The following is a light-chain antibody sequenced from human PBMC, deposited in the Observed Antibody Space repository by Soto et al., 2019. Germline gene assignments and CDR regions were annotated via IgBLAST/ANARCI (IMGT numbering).Light chain of an antibody. CDR1: SSDVGSYNL. CDR2: EGN. J-gene: IGLJ3*02. CDR3: CSYAVSSTWV. Sequence: QSALTQPASVSGSPGQSITISCTGTSSDVGSYNLVSWYQQHPGKAPKLMIYEGNERPSGVSNRFSGSKSGNTASLTISGLQAEDEADYYCCSYAVSSTWVFGGGTKVTVL. V-gene: IGLV2-23*01.